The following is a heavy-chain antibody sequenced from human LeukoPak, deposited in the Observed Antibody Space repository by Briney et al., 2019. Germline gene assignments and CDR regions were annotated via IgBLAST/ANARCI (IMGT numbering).Heavy chain of an antibody. CDR3: AKLFHSVDY. V-gene: IGHV3-43*01. D-gene: IGHD2-21*01. J-gene: IGHJ4*02. Sequence: GGSLRLSCAASGFTFSSYWMSWVRQAPGKGLEWVSLISWDGGSTYYADSVKGRFTISRDNSKNSLYLQMNSLRTEDTALYYCAKLFHSVDYWGQGTLVTVSS. CDR2: ISWDGGST. CDR1: GFTFSSYW.